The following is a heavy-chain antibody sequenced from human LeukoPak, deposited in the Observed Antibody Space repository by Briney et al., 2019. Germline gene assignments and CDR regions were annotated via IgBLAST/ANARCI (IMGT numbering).Heavy chain of an antibody. V-gene: IGHV3-13*01. CDR1: GFTLGSHD. CDR2: VSSGFHA. CDR3: VREARGYHYTYFDY. J-gene: IGHJ4*02. Sequence: GRSLRLSCTASGFTLGSHDIPCVRQIPGQGLEWVAAVSSGFHAFFADSVQGRFTVSREDARNSLYLQMNSLRAGDTAVYYCVREARGYHYTYFDYWGQGTLVTVSS. D-gene: IGHD5-18*01.